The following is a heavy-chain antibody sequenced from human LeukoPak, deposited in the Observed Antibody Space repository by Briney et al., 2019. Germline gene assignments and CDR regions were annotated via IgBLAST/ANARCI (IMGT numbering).Heavy chain of an antibody. CDR3: ARDYGIYDFDY. D-gene: IGHD5-12*01. V-gene: IGHV3-33*01. Sequence: GGSLRLSCAASGFTFSSYGMHWVRQAPGKGLEWVAVIWYDGSNKYYADSVKGRFTISRDNPKNTLYLQMNSLRAEDTAVYYCARDYGIYDFDYWGQGTLVTVSS. J-gene: IGHJ4*02. CDR2: IWYDGSNK. CDR1: GFTFSSYG.